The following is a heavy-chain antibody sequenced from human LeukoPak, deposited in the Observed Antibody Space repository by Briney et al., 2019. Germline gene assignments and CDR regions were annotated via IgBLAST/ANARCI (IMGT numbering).Heavy chain of an antibody. Sequence: SETLSLTCTGSSRSIGSYYWSCIRQPPGKGLEWIGYIYYSGSTNYNPSLKSRVTISVDTSKNQFSLKVSSVTAADTAEYYCARGYSYGYTLDYWGQGTLVTVSS. CDR3: ARGYSYGYTLDY. CDR1: SRSIGSYY. V-gene: IGHV4-59*01. D-gene: IGHD5-18*01. CDR2: IYYSGST. J-gene: IGHJ4*02.